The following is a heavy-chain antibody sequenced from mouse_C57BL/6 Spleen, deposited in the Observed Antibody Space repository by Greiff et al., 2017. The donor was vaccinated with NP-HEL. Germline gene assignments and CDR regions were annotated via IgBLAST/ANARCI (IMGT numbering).Heavy chain of an antibody. V-gene: IGHV1-26*01. J-gene: IGHJ3*01. CDR3: ARGGLYYGNPAWFAY. Sequence: EVQLQQSGPELVKPGASVKISCKASGYTFTDYYMNWVKQSHGKSLEWIGDINPNNGGTSYNQKFKGKATLTVDKSSSTAYMELRSLTSEDSAVYYCARGGLYYGNPAWFAYWGQGTLVTVSA. CDR1: GYTFTDYY. CDR2: INPNNGGT. D-gene: IGHD2-1*01.